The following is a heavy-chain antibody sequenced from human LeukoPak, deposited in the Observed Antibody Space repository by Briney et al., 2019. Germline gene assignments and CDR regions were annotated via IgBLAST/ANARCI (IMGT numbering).Heavy chain of an antibody. CDR1: GFTFSNYW. J-gene: IGHJ4*02. Sequence: GGSLRLSCAASGFTFSNYWMSWVRQAPGKGLEWASSISSSSSYIYYADSVRGRFTISRDNPKNSLYLQMNSLRAEDTAVYYCARVALVSGPSYGSESEAADYWGQGTLVTVSS. CDR2: ISSSSSYI. D-gene: IGHD3-10*01. V-gene: IGHV3-21*01. CDR3: ARVALVSGPSYGSESEAADY.